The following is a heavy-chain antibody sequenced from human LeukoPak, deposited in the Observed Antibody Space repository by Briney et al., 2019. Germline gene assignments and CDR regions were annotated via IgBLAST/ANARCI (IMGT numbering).Heavy chain of an antibody. D-gene: IGHD3-22*01. CDR1: GGSISNNGYY. V-gene: IGHV4-39*01. CDR3: GRPTSDSSGYHGAFQI. J-gene: IGHJ3*02. CDR2: LYYSVNT. Sequence: SETLSLTRTVSGGSISNNGYYWAWVRQPPGKGLEWNGSLYYSVNTYYNPSLESRVTISVDTSKNQFSLSVTSVTAADTAVYYCGRPTSDSSGYHGAFQIWGQGTMVTISS.